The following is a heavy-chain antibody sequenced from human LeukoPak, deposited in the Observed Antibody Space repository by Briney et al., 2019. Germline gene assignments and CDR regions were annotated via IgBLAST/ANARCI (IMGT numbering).Heavy chain of an antibody. J-gene: IGHJ6*03. Sequence: GGSLRLSCAASGFTFSSYSMNWVRQAPGKGLEWVSYISSSSSTIYYADSVKGRFTISRDNAKNSLYLQMNSLRAEDTAVYYCARREGRQGRPARYYYYMDVWGKGTTVTVSS. V-gene: IGHV3-48*01. CDR1: GFTFSSYS. CDR2: ISSSSSTI. CDR3: ARREGRQGRPARYYYYMDV. D-gene: IGHD5-24*01.